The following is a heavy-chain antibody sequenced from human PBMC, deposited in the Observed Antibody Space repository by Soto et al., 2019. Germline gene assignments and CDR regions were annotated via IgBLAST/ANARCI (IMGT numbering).Heavy chain of an antibody. D-gene: IGHD3-9*01. J-gene: IGHJ4*02. Sequence: QVQLVQSVAEMKKPGASVKVSCKASGYTFTVYYMHWVRQTPGQELEWMGWINPNSGGTNYAQKFQARVTMTRDTSIRIAYMELGRLRADDTAVYYCAGSGGYDILTGCGFDYWGQGTLGTVSS. V-gene: IGHV1-2*02. CDR2: INPNSGGT. CDR1: GYTFTVYY. CDR3: AGSGGYDILTGCGFDY.